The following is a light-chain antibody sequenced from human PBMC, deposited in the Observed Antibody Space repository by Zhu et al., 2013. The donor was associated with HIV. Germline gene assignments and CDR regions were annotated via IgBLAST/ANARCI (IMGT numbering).Light chain of an antibody. CDR3: QQRSNWLT. CDR2: AAS. Sequence: IQMTQSPSTLSASVGDRVTITCRASQSIGDWVAWYQQRPGKAPNVLIYAASSLISGVPSRFSGSGSETEFTLTVSNLQAEDFATYYCQQRSNWLTFGGGTK. J-gene: IGKJ4*01. CDR1: QSIGDW. V-gene: IGKV1-5*01.